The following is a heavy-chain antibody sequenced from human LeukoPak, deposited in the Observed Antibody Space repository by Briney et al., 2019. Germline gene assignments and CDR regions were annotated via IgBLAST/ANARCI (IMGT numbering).Heavy chain of an antibody. Sequence: GGSLRLSCAASGFTFSSYSMNWVRQAPGKGLEWVSYICSSSSTIYYADSVKGRFTISRDNAKNSLYLQMNSLRADDTSVYYCARRDNYVWGSYPNYFDHWGQGTLVTVSS. V-gene: IGHV3-48*01. J-gene: IGHJ4*02. CDR3: ARRDNYVWGSYPNYFDH. D-gene: IGHD3-16*02. CDR1: GFTFSSYS. CDR2: ICSSSSTI.